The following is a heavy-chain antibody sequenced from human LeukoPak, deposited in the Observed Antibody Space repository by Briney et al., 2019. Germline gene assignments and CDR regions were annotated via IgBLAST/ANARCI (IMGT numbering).Heavy chain of an antibody. J-gene: IGHJ4*02. CDR2: IYYTGNT. CDR3: ARGGYDSSGYPDYFDY. D-gene: IGHD3-22*01. CDR1: GGSISSSY. V-gene: IGHV4-59*12. Sequence: PSETLSLTCTVSGGSISSSYWSWIRQPPGKGLEWIGYIYYTGNTNYNPSLKSRVTISVDTSKNQFSLKLSSVTAADTAVYYCARGGYDSSGYPDYFDYWGQGTLVTVSS.